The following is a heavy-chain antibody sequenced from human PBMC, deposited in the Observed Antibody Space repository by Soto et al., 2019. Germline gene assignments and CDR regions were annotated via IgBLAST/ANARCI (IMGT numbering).Heavy chain of an antibody. D-gene: IGHD5-18*01. CDR3: AKGGYTFAYE. CDR1: GVTLTNVW. Sequence: GGSLRLSCAVSGVTLTNVWMNWVRQPPGKGLEWVSAISPSASDTLYADSVKGRFTISRDNSQNTLFLQMTSLRADDTAVYYCAKGGYTFAYEWGQGALVTVSS. CDR2: ISPSASDT. V-gene: IGHV3-23*01. J-gene: IGHJ4*02.